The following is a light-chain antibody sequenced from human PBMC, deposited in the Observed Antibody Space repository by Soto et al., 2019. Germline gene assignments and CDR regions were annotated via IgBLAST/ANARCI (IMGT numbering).Light chain of an antibody. CDR1: QSVSNSS. CDR3: QVYGNSPMYT. V-gene: IGKV3-20*01. J-gene: IGKJ2*01. Sequence: EIVLPQSPGTLSLSPGARATFSCRARQSVSNSSLAWYHQKPGQAPRLLLFAASRRATGIPDTFSGSGSGTDVTLTISRLEPEDCAVYDCQVYGNSPMYTCGQGTRVEIK. CDR2: AAS.